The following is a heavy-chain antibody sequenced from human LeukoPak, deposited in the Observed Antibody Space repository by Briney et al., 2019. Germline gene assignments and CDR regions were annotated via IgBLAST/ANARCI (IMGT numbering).Heavy chain of an antibody. D-gene: IGHD5-12*01. CDR3: ARDEGDIVATITFQGAFDI. Sequence: ASVKVSCKASGGTFSSYAISWVRRAPGQGLEWMGGIIPIFGTANYAQKFQGRVTITADKSTSTAYMELSSLRSEDTAVYYCARDEGDIVATITFQGAFDIWGQGTMVTVSS. CDR1: GGTFSSYA. V-gene: IGHV1-69*06. CDR2: IIPIFGTA. J-gene: IGHJ3*02.